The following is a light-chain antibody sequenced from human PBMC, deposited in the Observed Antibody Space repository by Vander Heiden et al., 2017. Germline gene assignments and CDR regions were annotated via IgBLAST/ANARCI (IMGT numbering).Light chain of an antibody. Sequence: QSALTQPASVSGASGQSFTISCSGTTSDVGAFNYVSWYQQHPGKAPRLLIYDVTTRPSGVSGRFSGSKSGITASLTISGLQAEDEADYYCTSYSSSSTPVVFGGGTKLTVL. J-gene: IGLJ2*01. V-gene: IGLV2-14*03. CDR2: DVT. CDR1: TSDVGAFNY. CDR3: TSYSSSSTPVV.